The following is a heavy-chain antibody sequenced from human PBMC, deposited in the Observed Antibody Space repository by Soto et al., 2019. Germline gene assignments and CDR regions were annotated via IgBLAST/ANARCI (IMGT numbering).Heavy chain of an antibody. CDR2: VSGSGTST. CDR3: AKLANLPRRQCIAPTFPALGTYFEN. CDR1: GFTFISHA. V-gene: IGHV3-23*01. Sequence: QLLQSGGDLVPPGGSLRLSCTASGFTFISHAMTWVRQTPGKGLEWVGLVSGSGTSTDYAESVKGRFTISRDNSKSTVFLPMRGLRADDTAIYSCAKLANLPRRQCIAPTFPALGTYFENWGQGILVVVSS. D-gene: IGHD7-27*01. J-gene: IGHJ4*02.